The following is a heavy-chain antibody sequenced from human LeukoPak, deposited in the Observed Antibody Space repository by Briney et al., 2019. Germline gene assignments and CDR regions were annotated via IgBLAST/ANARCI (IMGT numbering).Heavy chain of an antibody. Sequence: ASVKVSCKVSGYALTELSMHWVRRAPGKGLEWMGGFDPEDGETIYAQKFQGRVTMTEDTSTDTAYMELSSLRSEDTAVYYCATMKVGATRDAFDIWGQGTMVTVSS. V-gene: IGHV1-24*01. CDR2: FDPEDGET. D-gene: IGHD1-26*01. CDR3: ATMKVGATRDAFDI. J-gene: IGHJ3*02. CDR1: GYALTELS.